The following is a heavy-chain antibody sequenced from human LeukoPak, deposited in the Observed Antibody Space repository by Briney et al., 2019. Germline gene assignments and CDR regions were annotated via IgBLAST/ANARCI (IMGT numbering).Heavy chain of an antibody. CDR1: GFTFSSYA. J-gene: IGHJ4*02. V-gene: IGHV4-34*01. CDR3: ARGRVRRYYYDSSGYRTPFDY. Sequence: GSLRLSCAASGFTFSSYAMSWVRQPPGKGLEWIGEINHSGSTNYNPSLKSRVTISVDTSKNQFSLKLSSVTAADTAVYYCARGRVRRYYYDSSGYRTPFDYWGQGTLVTVSS. D-gene: IGHD3-22*01. CDR2: INHSGST.